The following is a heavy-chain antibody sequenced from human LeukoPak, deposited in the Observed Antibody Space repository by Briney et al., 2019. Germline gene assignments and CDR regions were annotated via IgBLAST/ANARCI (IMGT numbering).Heavy chain of an antibody. V-gene: IGHV3-11*04. CDR2: ISSSGSTI. CDR3: ARDLSAANARVRGVTDDY. Sequence: GGSLRLSXAASGFTFSDYYMSWIRQAPGKGLEWVSYISSSGSTIYYADSVKGRFTISRDNAKNSLYLQMNSLRAEDTAVYYCARDLSAANARVRGVTDDYWGQGTLVTVSS. CDR1: GFTFSDYY. D-gene: IGHD3-10*01. J-gene: IGHJ4*02.